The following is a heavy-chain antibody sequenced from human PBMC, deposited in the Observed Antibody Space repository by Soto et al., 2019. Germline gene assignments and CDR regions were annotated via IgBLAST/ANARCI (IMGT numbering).Heavy chain of an antibody. CDR3: ARVPSSGWPYFFDY. D-gene: IGHD6-19*01. CDR2: INPNSGGT. Sequence: GASVKVSCKASGYTFTGYYMHWVRQAPGQGLEWMGWINPNSGGTNYAQKFQGWVTMTRDTSISTAYMELNSLRADDTAIYYCARVPSSGWPYFFDYWGLGTLVTVSS. CDR1: GYTFTGYY. J-gene: IGHJ4*02. V-gene: IGHV1-2*04.